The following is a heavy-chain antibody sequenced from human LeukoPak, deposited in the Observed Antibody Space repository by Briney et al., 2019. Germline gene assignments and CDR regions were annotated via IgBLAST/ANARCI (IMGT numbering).Heavy chain of an antibody. CDR2: INPNSGGT. D-gene: IGHD5-18*01. CDR3: AREGGYSYGNDY. Sequence: GASVKVSCKASGYTFTSYAMNWVRQAPGQGLEWMGWINPNSGGTNYAQKFQGRVTMARDTSISTAYMKLSRLRSEDTAVYYCAREGGYSYGNDYWGQGTLVTVSS. V-gene: IGHV1-2*02. CDR1: GYTFTSYA. J-gene: IGHJ4*02.